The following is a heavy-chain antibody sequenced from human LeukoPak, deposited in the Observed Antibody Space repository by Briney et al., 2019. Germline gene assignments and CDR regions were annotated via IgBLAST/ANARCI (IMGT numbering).Heavy chain of an antibody. J-gene: IGHJ4*02. V-gene: IGHV3-48*04. Sequence: GGSLRLSCAASGFTFSSYSMNWVRQAPGKGLEWVSYISSSSSTIYYADSVKGRFTISRDNAKNSLYLQMNSLRAEDTAVYYCARDRSGYSYGSPPDYWGQGTLVTVSS. CDR2: ISSSSSTI. CDR3: ARDRSGYSYGSPPDY. D-gene: IGHD5-18*01. CDR1: GFTFSSYS.